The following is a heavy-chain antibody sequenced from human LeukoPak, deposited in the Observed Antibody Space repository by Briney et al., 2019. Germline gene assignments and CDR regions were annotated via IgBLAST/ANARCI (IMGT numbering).Heavy chain of an antibody. CDR1: GGSISSYY. D-gene: IGHD6-19*01. Sequence: SETLSLTCTVSGGSISSYYWSWIRQPAGKGLEWIGRIYTSGSTNYHPSLKSRVTMSVDTSKNQFSLKLSSVTAADTAVYYCATSAAVAGWMGYFDYWGQGTLVTVSS. V-gene: IGHV4-4*07. J-gene: IGHJ4*02. CDR3: ATSAAVAGWMGYFDY. CDR2: IYTSGST.